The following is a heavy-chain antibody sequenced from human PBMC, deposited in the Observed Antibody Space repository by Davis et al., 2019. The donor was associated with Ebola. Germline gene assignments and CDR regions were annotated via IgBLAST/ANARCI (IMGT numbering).Heavy chain of an antibody. D-gene: IGHD6-13*01. V-gene: IGHV1-46*01. J-gene: IGHJ6*02. Sequence: ASVKVSCKASGYTFTSYYMHWVRQAPGQGLEWMGIINPSGGSTSYAQKFQGRVTMTRDTSTSTVYMELSSLRSEDTAVYYCARDIAAAATGYYYGMDVWGQGTTVTVSS. CDR1: GYTFTSYY. CDR3: ARDIAAAATGYYYGMDV. CDR2: INPSGGST.